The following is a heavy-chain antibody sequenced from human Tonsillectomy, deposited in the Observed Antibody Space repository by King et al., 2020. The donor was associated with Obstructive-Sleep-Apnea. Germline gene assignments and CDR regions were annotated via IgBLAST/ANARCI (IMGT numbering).Heavy chain of an antibody. CDR3: ASALGYCSGGSCSLGY. D-gene: IGHD2-15*01. J-gene: IGHJ4*02. CDR1: GGTFSSYA. CDR2: IIPIFVTA. V-gene: IGHV1-69*01. Sequence: VQLVESGAEVKKPGSSVKVSCKASGGTFSSYAISWVRQAPGQGLEWMGGIIPIFVTANYAQKFQGRVTITADESTSTAYMELSSLRSEDTAVYYCASALGYCSGGSCSLGYWGQGTLVTVSS.